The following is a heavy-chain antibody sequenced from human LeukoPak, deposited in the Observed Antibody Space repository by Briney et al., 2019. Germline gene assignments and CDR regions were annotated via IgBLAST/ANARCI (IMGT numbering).Heavy chain of an antibody. CDR2: IVVGSGNT. D-gene: IGHD3-16*01. V-gene: IGHV1-58*01. Sequence: SVKVSCKASGFTFTSSAVQWVRQARGQRLEWIGWIVVGSGNTNYAQKFQERVTITRDMSTSTAYMELSSLRSEDTAVYYCAALGGPLGAFDIWGQGTMVTVSS. J-gene: IGHJ3*02. CDR1: GFTFTSSA. CDR3: AALGGPLGAFDI.